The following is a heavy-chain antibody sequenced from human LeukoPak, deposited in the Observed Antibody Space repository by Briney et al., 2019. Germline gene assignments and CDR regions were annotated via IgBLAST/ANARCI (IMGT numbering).Heavy chain of an antibody. J-gene: IGHJ4*02. CDR2: ISGSGGST. CDR3: TRYVDAYSNSDY. D-gene: IGHD3-16*01. CDR1: GFTFSSYA. V-gene: IGHV3-23*01. Sequence: GGSLRLSCAASGFTFSSYAVSWVRQAPGKGLEWVSAISGSGGSTYYADSAKGRFTISRDNSKNTLYLQMNSLKTEDTAVYYCTRYVDAYSNSDYWGQGTLVTVSS.